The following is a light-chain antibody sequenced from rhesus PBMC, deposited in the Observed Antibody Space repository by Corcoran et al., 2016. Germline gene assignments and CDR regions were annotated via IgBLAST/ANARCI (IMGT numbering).Light chain of an antibody. V-gene: IGKV1-38*01. CDR2: YAT. Sequence: DIQMTQSPSSVSASVGDRVTITCRASQAISSFLAWYQQKPGDAPRLLIYYATTLQKGVPSRFSGSGSGTDFTLTISSLQSEDFAVYYCQQRNSYPLTFGGGTKVEIK. J-gene: IGKJ4*01. CDR1: QAISSF. CDR3: QQRNSYPLT.